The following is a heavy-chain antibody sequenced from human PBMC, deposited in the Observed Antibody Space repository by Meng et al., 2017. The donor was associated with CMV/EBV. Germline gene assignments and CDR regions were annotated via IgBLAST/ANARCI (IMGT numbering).Heavy chain of an antibody. J-gene: IGHJ6*02. CDR2: IRGSGGST. Sequence: GGSLRLSCAAFGFKSSSYSMNWVRQAPGKGLEWVSAIRGSGGSTYYADSVKGRFTISRDNSKNTLYLQMNSLRAEDTAVYYCAKDLKEETHGYCISPSCARGPMDVLGQRTTVTVSS. CDR3: AKDLKEETHGYCISPSCARGPMDV. D-gene: IGHD2-2*03. CDR1: GFKSSSYS. V-gene: IGHV3-23*01.